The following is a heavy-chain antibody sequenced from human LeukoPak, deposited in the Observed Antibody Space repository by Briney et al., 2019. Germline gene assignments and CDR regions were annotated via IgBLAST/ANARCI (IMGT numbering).Heavy chain of an antibody. D-gene: IGHD6-13*01. Sequence: GGSLRLSCAASGFTFSSYAMHWVRQAPGKGLEWVADISYDGSNKYYADSVKGRFTISRDNSKNPLYLQMNSLRAEDTAVYYCARSGGSSSWYGFDYWGQGTLVTVSS. CDR1: GFTFSSYA. J-gene: IGHJ4*02. CDR3: ARSGGSSSWYGFDY. CDR2: ISYDGSNK. V-gene: IGHV3-30-3*01.